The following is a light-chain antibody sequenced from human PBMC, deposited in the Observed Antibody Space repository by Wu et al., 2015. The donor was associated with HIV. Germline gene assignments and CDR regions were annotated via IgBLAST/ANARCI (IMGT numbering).Light chain of an antibody. V-gene: IGKV3D-15*02. J-gene: IGKJ4*01. CDR1: QSVSSN. CDR3: HQYSTSPDT. Sequence: EIVLTQSPATLSVSPGQRVTLSCRASQSVSSNVAWYQQKPGQAPRLLIYGASTRATGTPARFSGSGSGTDFTLTISRLEPEDFTVYYCHQYSTSPDTFGGGTKV. CDR2: GAS.